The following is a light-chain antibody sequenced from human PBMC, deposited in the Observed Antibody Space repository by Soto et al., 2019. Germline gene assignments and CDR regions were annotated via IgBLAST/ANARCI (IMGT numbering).Light chain of an antibody. V-gene: IGKV3-11*01. CDR1: QSVSTN. Sequence: EIVLTQSPGTLSLSPGDRATLSCRASQSVSTNNFAWYQQRPGQAPRLLIYDASNRATGIPARFSGSGSGTDLTLSIGVIETEDFAVYCGQLRSNWPQSFGQGTKV. CDR2: DAS. J-gene: IGKJ1*01. CDR3: QLRSNWPQS.